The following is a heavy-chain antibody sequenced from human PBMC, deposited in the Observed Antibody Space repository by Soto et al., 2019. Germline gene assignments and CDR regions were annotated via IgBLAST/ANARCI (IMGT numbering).Heavy chain of an antibody. CDR2: IYYSGST. J-gene: IGHJ4*02. CDR3: ARHGRSGYDTLFDY. D-gene: IGHD5-12*01. Sequence: SETLSLTCTVSGGSISSSSYYWGWIRQPPGKGLEWIGSIYYSGSTYYNPSLKSRVTISVDTSKNQFSLKLSSVTAADTAVYYCARHGRSGYDTLFDYWGQGTLVTVSS. V-gene: IGHV4-39*01. CDR1: GGSISSSSYY.